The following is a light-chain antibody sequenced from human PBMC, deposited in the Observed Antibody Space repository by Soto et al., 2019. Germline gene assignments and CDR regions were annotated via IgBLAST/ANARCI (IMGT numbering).Light chain of an antibody. Sequence: EVVLTQSPATLSLSPGERATLSCRASQSVSSYLAWYQQKPGQAPRLLIYDASSRPPGIPDRFSGSGSGTDFTLTISRLEPEDFAVYYCQQSATFGPGTKVDI. CDR3: QQSAT. J-gene: IGKJ3*01. CDR2: DAS. V-gene: IGKV3-11*01. CDR1: QSVSSY.